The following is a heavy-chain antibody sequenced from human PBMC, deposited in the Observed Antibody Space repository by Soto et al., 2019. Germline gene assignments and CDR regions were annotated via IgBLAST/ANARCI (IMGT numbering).Heavy chain of an antibody. Sequence: GGSLRLSCAASGFTFSSYWMSWVRQAPGKGLEWVANIKQDGSEKYYVDSVKGRFTISRDNAKNSLYLQMNSLRAEDMAVYYCARDGPGYCSSTSCSYYYYYGMDVWGQGTTVTVSS. J-gene: IGHJ6*02. V-gene: IGHV3-7*01. CDR3: ARDGPGYCSSTSCSYYYYYGMDV. CDR2: IKQDGSEK. CDR1: GFTFSSYW. D-gene: IGHD2-2*03.